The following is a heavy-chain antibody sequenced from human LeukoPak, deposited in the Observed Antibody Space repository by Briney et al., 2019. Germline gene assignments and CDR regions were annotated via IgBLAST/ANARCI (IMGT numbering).Heavy chain of an antibody. CDR2: IYYIGST. V-gene: IGHV4-39*07. CDR1: GGSISSSSYY. D-gene: IGHD1-1*01. Sequence: SKTLSLTCTVSGGSISSSSYYWGWIRQPPGKGREWIGSIYYIGSTYYNPSLKSRVTISVDTSKNQFSLKLSSVTAADTAVYYCASLAGVQGYWGQGTLVTVSS. J-gene: IGHJ4*02. CDR3: ASLAGVQGY.